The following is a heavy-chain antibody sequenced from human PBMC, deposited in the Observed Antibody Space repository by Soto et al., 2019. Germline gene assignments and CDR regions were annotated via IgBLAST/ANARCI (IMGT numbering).Heavy chain of an antibody. D-gene: IGHD2-2*01. CDR3: AVPVPAPTRYACYDVGV. CDR1: GFTFSYYT. V-gene: IGHV3-23*01. CDR2: ISNSGDTI. Sequence: EVQLLESGGGLVQPGGSLRLSCVASGFTFSYYTMSWVRQAPGKGLEWVSGISNSGDTIYYAVSVKGRFTISRDNFKNTLYLQINSLRADGTAVYYCAVPVPAPTRYACYDVGVWGQGTTVTVPS. J-gene: IGHJ6*02.